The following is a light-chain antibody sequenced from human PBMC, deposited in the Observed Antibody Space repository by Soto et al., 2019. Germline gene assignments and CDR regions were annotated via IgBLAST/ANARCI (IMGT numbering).Light chain of an antibody. J-gene: IGKJ4*01. CDR1: QSVSSSY. V-gene: IGKV3-20*01. CDR3: QQYGSSPT. Sequence: IVLTQLPDTLSLSPGARATLSCRASQSVSSSYLAWYQHKRGQAPRLLVYGASSRATGIPDRFSGSGSGTDFTLTISRLEPADSAVYYCQQYGSSPTFGGGTKVDIK. CDR2: GAS.